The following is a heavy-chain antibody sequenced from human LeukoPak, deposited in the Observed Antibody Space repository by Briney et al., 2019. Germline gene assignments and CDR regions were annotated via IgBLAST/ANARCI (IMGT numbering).Heavy chain of an antibody. CDR3: AKDRSMTTVTPFDN. J-gene: IGHJ4*02. D-gene: IGHD4-17*01. V-gene: IGHV3-33*06. Sequence: GRSLRLSCAASGFTFSNYGMQWVRQAPGQGLEWVAVIWYDGSKKYYADSVKGRFIISRDDSKNTLYLQMNSLRAEDTAVYYCAKDRSMTTVTPFDNWGQGTLVAVSS. CDR1: GFTFSNYG. CDR2: IWYDGSKK.